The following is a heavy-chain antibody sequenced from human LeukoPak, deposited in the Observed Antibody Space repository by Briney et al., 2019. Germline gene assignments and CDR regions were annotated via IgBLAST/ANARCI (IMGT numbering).Heavy chain of an antibody. Sequence: SETLSLTCTVSGGSISSYYWSWIRQPPGKGLEWIGYIYHSGSTNYNPSLKSRVTISVDTSKNQFSLKLSSVTAADTAVYYCARNGGYYYDSSGYYLAYWGQGTLVTVSS. CDR1: GGSISSYY. J-gene: IGHJ4*02. CDR3: ARNGGYYYDSSGYYLAY. D-gene: IGHD3-22*01. V-gene: IGHV4-59*01. CDR2: IYHSGST.